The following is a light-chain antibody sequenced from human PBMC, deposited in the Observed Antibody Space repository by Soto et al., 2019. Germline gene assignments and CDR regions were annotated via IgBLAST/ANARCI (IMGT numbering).Light chain of an antibody. CDR1: QSVSSD. Sequence: ELVMTQSPATLSLSPGARATLSCRASQSVSSDLAWYQQKPGQAPRLLIYAASTRATGIPARFSGSGSGTEFTLTFSSLQSEDVAVYDGQQYNNWPWTFGQGTKVDIK. V-gene: IGKV3-15*01. CDR2: AAS. CDR3: QQYNNWPWT. J-gene: IGKJ1*01.